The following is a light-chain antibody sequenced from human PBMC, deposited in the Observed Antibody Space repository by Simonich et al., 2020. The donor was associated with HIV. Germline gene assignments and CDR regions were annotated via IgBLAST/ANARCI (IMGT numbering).Light chain of an antibody. J-gene: IGLJ2*01. Sequence: QFALTQPRSVSGSPGQSVTISCTGTSSDIGGYNYVSWYQQHPGKAPKLIIYDVNMRPSGVPDRFPGSKSRNPASLTISGLQAEDEADYHCCSFGGDSLFGGGTKLTVL. CDR2: DVN. CDR3: CSFGGDSL. CDR1: SSDIGGYNY. V-gene: IGLV2-11*01.